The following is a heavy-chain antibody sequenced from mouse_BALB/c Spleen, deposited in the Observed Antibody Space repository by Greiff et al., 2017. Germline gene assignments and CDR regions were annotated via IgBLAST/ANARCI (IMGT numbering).Heavy chain of an antibody. V-gene: IGHV1-7*01. CDR3: ARGYDGPYYYAMDY. CDR2: INPSTGYT. D-gene: IGHD2-14*01. J-gene: IGHJ4*01. CDR1: GYTFTSYW. Sequence: VQLQESGAELAKPGASVKMSCKASGYTFTSYWMHWVNQRPGQGLEWIGYINPSTGYTDYTQKFKDKATLTADKSSSTAYMQLSSLTSEDSAVYYCARGYDGPYYYAMDYWGQGTSVTVSS.